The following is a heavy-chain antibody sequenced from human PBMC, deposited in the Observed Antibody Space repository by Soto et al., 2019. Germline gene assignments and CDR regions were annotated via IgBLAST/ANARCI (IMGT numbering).Heavy chain of an antibody. J-gene: IGHJ6*02. V-gene: IGHV3-30*18. CDR1: GFTFSSYG. D-gene: IGHD4-17*01. Sequence: ESGGGVVQPGRSLRLSCAASGFTFSSYGMHWVRQAPGKGLEWVAVISYDGSNKYYADSVKGRFTISRDNSKNTLYLQMNSLRAEDTAVYYCAKALSRLRFPLFGMDVWGQGTTVTVSS. CDR2: ISYDGSNK. CDR3: AKALSRLRFPLFGMDV.